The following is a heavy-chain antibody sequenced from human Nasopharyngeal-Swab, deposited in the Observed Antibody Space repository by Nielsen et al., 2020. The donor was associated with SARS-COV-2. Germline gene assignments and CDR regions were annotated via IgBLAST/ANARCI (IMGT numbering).Heavy chain of an antibody. Sequence: SETLSLTCTVSGGSISSSSYYWGWIRQPPGKGLEWIGYIYYSGSTNYNPSLKSRVTISVDTSKNQFSLKLSSVTAADTAVYYCARGLTGYRAEYFQHWGQGTLVTVSS. V-gene: IGHV4-61*05. J-gene: IGHJ1*01. D-gene: IGHD3-9*01. CDR3: ARGLTGYRAEYFQH. CDR2: IYYSGST. CDR1: GGSISSSSYY.